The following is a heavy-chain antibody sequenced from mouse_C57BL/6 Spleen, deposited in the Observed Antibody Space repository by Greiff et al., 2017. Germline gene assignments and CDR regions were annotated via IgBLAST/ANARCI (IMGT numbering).Heavy chain of an antibody. CDR2: IHPNSGST. D-gene: IGHD1-1*01. J-gene: IGHJ1*03. CDR3: ASPYYGSSHWYFDV. CDR1: GYTFTSYW. V-gene: IGHV1-64*01. Sequence: VQLQQPGAELVKPGASVKLSCKASGYTFTSYWMHWVKQRPGQGLEWIGMIHPNSGSTNYNEKFKSKATLTVDKSSSTAYMQLSSLTSEDSAVYYCASPYYGSSHWYFDVWGTGTTVTVSS.